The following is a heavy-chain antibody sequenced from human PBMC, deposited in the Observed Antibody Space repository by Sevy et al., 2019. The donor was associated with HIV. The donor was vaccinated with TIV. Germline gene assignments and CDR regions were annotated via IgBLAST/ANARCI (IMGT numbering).Heavy chain of an antibody. J-gene: IGHJ3*01. D-gene: IGHD3-10*01. V-gene: IGHV4-39*02. Sequence: SETLSLTCTVSGGSIISSTYYWGWIRQPPGKGLEWIGGVYYSGGTYYNPALRSRVTISVDMFKDHFSLKLSSVTAADTAVYYCARRGAGPAFDVWGQGTMVTVSS. CDR2: VYYSGGT. CDR1: GGSIISSTYY. CDR3: ARRGAGPAFDV.